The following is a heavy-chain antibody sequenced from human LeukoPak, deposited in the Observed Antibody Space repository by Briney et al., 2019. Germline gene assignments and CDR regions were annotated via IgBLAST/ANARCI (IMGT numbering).Heavy chain of an antibody. J-gene: IGHJ4*02. V-gene: IGHV4-59*01. Sequence: SETLSLTCTVSGGSISSYYWSWIRQPPGKGLEGIGYIYYSGSTNYNPSLKSRVTISVDTSKNQFSLKLSSVTAADTAVYYCAREVRGYIDYWGQGTLVTVSS. CDR2: IYYSGST. D-gene: IGHD5-18*01. CDR3: AREVRGYIDY. CDR1: GGSISSYY.